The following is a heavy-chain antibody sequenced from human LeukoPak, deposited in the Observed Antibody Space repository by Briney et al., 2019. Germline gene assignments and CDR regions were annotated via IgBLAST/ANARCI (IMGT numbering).Heavy chain of an antibody. V-gene: IGHV1-2*02. CDR1: GYTFTGYY. CDR2: INPNSGGT. D-gene: IGHD2-2*01. Sequence: ASVKVSCKASGYTFTGYYMHWVRQAPGQGLEWMGWINPNSGGTNYAQKFQGRVTMTRDTSINTAYKELNRLKSDDTAVYYCARSKVVVVPAATVGGFDIWGQGTMVTVSS. J-gene: IGHJ3*02. CDR3: ARSKVVVVPAATVGGFDI.